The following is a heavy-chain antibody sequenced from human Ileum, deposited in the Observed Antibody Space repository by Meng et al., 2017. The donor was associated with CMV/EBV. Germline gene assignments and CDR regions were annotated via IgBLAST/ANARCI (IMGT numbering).Heavy chain of an antibody. V-gene: IGHV3-52*01. CDR3: AKSMAMYCESSSCYPDY. D-gene: IGHD6-13*01. Sequence: WMLWVSQAPEKGLEWGADIKCDGSEKHYVDSVKGRLTISRDNAKNSLFLKVNSLRAEDMTVYYCAKSMAMYCESSSCYPDYWGQGTLVTVSS. CDR2: IKCDGSEK. CDR1: W. J-gene: IGHJ4*02.